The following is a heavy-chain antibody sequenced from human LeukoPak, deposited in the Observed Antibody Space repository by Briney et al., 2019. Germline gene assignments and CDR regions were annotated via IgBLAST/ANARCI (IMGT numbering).Heavy chain of an antibody. CDR1: GGSISSYY. Sequence: SETLSLTCTVSGGSISSYYWSWIRQPPGKGLEWIGYIYYSGSTNYNPSLKSRVTISVDTSKNQFSLKLSSVTAADTAVYYCARDREYSSPQAFTYYYGMDVWGQGTTVTVSS. D-gene: IGHD6-6*01. V-gene: IGHV4-59*01. J-gene: IGHJ6*02. CDR2: IYYSGST. CDR3: ARDREYSSPQAFTYYYGMDV.